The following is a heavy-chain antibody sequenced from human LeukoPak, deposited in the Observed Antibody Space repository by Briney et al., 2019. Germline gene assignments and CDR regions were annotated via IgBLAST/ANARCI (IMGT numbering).Heavy chain of an antibody. J-gene: IGHJ4*02. CDR3: ARGRYDIPTYYFDY. CDR2: ISVYNGDT. Sequence: GASVKVSCKASGYTFSSFGFMWVRQAPGQGLDWMGWISVYNGDTRYAQKFQGRVTMTTDTSTSTAYMELSSLRSEDTAVYYCARGRYDIPTYYFDYWGQGTLVTVSS. V-gene: IGHV1-18*01. D-gene: IGHD3-9*01. CDR1: GYTFSSFG.